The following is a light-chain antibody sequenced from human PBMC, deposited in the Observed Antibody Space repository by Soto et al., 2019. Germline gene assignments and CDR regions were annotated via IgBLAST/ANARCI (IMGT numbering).Light chain of an antibody. Sequence: DIQMTQSPSSLSASVGDRVTITCRASQGIRNDLGWYQQKPRKAPKLLIYLASILESGVPARFSGSGSATEFTLSISSLQPDDFATYYCQQYGSSSRTFGQGTKVDIK. CDR1: QGIRND. J-gene: IGKJ1*01. V-gene: IGKV1-5*03. CDR2: LAS. CDR3: QQYGSSSRT.